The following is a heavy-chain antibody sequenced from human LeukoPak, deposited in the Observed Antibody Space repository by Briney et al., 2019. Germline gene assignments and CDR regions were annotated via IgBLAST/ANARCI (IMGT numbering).Heavy chain of an antibody. V-gene: IGHV4-39*07. Sequence: PSQTLSLTCTVSGGSISSSSYYWGWIRQPPGKGLEWIGSIYYSGSTYYNPSLKSRVTISVDTSKNQFSLKLSSVTAADTAVYYCAREPPGYCSSTSCYTGMVTWGQGTLVTVSS. CDR2: IYYSGST. J-gene: IGHJ5*02. CDR3: AREPPGYCSSTSCYTGMVT. D-gene: IGHD2-2*02. CDR1: GGSISSSSYY.